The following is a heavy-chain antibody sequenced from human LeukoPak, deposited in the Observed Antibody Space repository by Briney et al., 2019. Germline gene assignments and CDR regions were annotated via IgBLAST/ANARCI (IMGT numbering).Heavy chain of an antibody. CDR3: ACSTGDSRHRYY. J-gene: IGHJ4*02. V-gene: IGHV1-24*01. D-gene: IGHD7-27*01. Sequence: ASVKVSCKVSGYTLTELSMHWVRQAPGKGLEWMGGFDPEDGETIYAQKFQGRVTMTEDTSTDTAYMELSSLRSEDTAVYYCACSTGDSRHRYYWGQGTLVTVSS. CDR1: GYTLTELS. CDR2: FDPEDGET.